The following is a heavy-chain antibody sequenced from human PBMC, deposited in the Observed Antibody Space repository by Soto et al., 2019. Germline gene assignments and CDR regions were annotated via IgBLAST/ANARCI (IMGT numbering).Heavy chain of an antibody. CDR1: GGSMDGFY. D-gene: IGHD2-15*01. J-gene: IGHJ4*02. CDR3: ARDATLRY. CDR2: IYYSGST. V-gene: IGHV4-59*01. Sequence: GPGPGPSSETLSLTCTVSGGSMDGFYWNWIRQPPGKGLEWIGSIYYSGSTNYNPSLKSRVTISIDMSKNQFSLNLTSVTAADTAVYYCARDATLRYWGQGSLVTVSS.